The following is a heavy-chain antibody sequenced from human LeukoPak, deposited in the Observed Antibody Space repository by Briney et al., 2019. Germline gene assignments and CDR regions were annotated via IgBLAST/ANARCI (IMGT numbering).Heavy chain of an antibody. CDR3: ARDYYDSSGYYEH. D-gene: IGHD3-22*01. Sequence: GSLRLSCAASGFTFSSYGMHWVRQAPGKGLEWVAVIWYDGSNKHYADSVKGRFTISRDNSKNTLYLQMNSLRAEDTAVYYCARDYYDSSGYYEHWGQGTLVTVSS. CDR1: GFTFSSYG. CDR2: IWYDGSNK. J-gene: IGHJ1*01. V-gene: IGHV3-33*01.